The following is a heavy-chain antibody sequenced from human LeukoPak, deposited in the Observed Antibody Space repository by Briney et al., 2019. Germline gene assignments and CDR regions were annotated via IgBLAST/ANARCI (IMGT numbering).Heavy chain of an antibody. Sequence: GGSLRLSCAASGFTFSSYSMNWVRQAPGKGLEWVSSISSSSSYIYYADSVKGRFTISRDNAKNSLYLQMNSLRAEDTAVYYCAGLLGNYYYYMDVWGKGTTVTVSS. CDR1: GFTFSSYS. V-gene: IGHV3-21*01. CDR3: AGLLGNYYYYMDV. CDR2: ISSSSSYI. D-gene: IGHD7-27*01. J-gene: IGHJ6*03.